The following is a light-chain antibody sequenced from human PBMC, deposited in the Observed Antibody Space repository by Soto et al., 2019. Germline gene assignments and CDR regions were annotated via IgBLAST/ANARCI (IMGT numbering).Light chain of an antibody. CDR1: QSISIW. V-gene: IGKV1-5*01. CDR3: QQYNSYSAT. J-gene: IGKJ1*01. CDR2: DAS. Sequence: DIQMTQSPSTLSASVGDRVTITCRASQSISIWLAWYQQKPGKAPKLLIYDASSLKSGVPSRFSGSGSGTEFTLTISSLQPDDFATYFCQQYNSYSATFGQGTMVEIK.